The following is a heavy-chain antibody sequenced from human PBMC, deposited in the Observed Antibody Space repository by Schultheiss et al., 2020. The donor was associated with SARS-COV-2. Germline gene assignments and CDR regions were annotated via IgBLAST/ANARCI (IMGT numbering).Heavy chain of an antibody. V-gene: IGHV3-23*01. Sequence: GGSLRLSCAASGFTFSSYSMNWVRQAPGKGLEWVSAISGSGGSTYYADSVKGRFTISRDNSKNTLYLQMNSLRAEDTAVYYCARLGGSSWYDGRVFDIWGQGTMVTVSS. CDR1: GFTFSSYS. J-gene: IGHJ3*02. CDR3: ARLGGSSWYDGRVFDI. D-gene: IGHD6-13*01. CDR2: ISGSGGST.